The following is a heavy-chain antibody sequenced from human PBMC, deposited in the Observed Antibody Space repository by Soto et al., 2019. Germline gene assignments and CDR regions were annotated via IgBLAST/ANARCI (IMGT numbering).Heavy chain of an antibody. V-gene: IGHV1-18*01. J-gene: IGHJ4*02. CDR1: GYTFSSYG. D-gene: IGHD2-21*01. CDR2: ISANSGDT. CDR3: AIDFRDSCGGPSCIDFDF. Sequence: QVPLVQSGAEVKEPGASVRVSCKASGYTFSSYGFSWVRQAPGQGLEWVAWISANSGDTNSAQKFQGRVTLTTDTSTSTAYMDLRSLTSGATANYCYAIDFRDSCGGPSCIDFDFWGQGTLVTVSS.